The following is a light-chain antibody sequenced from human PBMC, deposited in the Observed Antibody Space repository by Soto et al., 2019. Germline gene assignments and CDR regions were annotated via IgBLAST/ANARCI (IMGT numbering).Light chain of an antibody. J-gene: IGKJ1*01. Sequence: DIQVTQSPSTLSASVGDSVTITCRASQTISRWLAWYQQKPGQAPKLLIYDASSLESGVPLRFSGSGSGTLFTLTITSLQPDDFATYYCHQYNSFWTFGQGTKVEI. CDR1: QTISRW. V-gene: IGKV1-5*01. CDR3: HQYNSFWT. CDR2: DAS.